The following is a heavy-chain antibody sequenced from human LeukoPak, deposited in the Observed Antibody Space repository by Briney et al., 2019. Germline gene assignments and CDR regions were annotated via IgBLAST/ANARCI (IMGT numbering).Heavy chain of an antibody. CDR2: ISGSADTT. Sequence: GGSLRLSCAASGFTFSTFAMNWVRQAPGKGLEWVSAISGSADTTYYADSVKGRFSISRDNSKNTVYLQMNSLRTEDTAVYYCAKGGGWLYYFDYWSQGTLVTVSS. CDR3: AKGGGWLYYFDY. CDR1: GFTFSTFA. V-gene: IGHV3-23*01. J-gene: IGHJ4*02. D-gene: IGHD6-19*01.